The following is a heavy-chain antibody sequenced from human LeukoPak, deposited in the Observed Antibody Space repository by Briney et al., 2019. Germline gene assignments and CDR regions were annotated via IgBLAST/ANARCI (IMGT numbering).Heavy chain of an antibody. CDR1: DFTFSNAW. CDR3: ATDFYDTT. Sequence: GGSLRLSCAASDFTFSNAWMNWVRQAPGKGLEWVGRIKSKTDDGTRDFAAPVKGRFTISRDDSKNTLYLQMNSLKIEDTAVYYYATDFYDTTWGQGTLVTVSS. CDR2: IKSKTDDGTR. D-gene: IGHD3-22*01. V-gene: IGHV3-15*07. J-gene: IGHJ5*02.